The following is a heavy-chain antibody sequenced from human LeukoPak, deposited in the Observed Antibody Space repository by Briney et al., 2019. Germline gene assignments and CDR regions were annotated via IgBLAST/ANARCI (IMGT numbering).Heavy chain of an antibody. J-gene: IGHJ6*03. CDR3: ASNFYGSVYYYYMDV. Sequence: SETLSLTCTVSGGSISSSSYYWGWTRQPPGKGLEWIGSVYYSGSTYYNPSLKSRVTISVDTSKNQFSLKLSSVTAADTAVYYCASNFYGSVYYYYMDVWGKGTTVTVSS. D-gene: IGHD1-1*01. CDR2: VYYSGST. V-gene: IGHV4-39*07. CDR1: GGSISSSSYY.